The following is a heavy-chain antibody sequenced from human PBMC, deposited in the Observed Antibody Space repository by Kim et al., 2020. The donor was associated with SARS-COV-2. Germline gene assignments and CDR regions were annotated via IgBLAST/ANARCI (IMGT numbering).Heavy chain of an antibody. CDR1: GASVSSGNYY. D-gene: IGHD1-26*01. V-gene: IGHV4-61*01. CDR3: AKLGSGTFYSYLSGIDV. CDR2: IYNSGSP. J-gene: IGHJ6*02. Sequence: SETLSLTCTVSGASVSSGNYYWSWIRQPPGKGLEWIGYIYNSGSPNYNASLESRVSISLDTSKNQFSLKLTSVTAGDTAMYYCAKLGSGTFYSYLSGIDVWGQGTTVTVSS.